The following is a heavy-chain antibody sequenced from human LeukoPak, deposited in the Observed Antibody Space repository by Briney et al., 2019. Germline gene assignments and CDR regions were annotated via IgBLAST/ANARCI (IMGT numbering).Heavy chain of an antibody. Sequence: PGGSLRLSCAASGFTFSDYYMSWIRQAPGKGLEWVSYISSSGSTIYYADSVKGRFTISRDNAKNSLYLQMNSLRAEDTAVYYCARDEAAEYSYGYWGTFDYWGQGTLVTVSS. J-gene: IGHJ4*02. CDR1: GFTFSDYY. CDR3: ARDEAAEYSYGYWGTFDY. D-gene: IGHD5-18*01. V-gene: IGHV3-11*04. CDR2: ISSSGSTI.